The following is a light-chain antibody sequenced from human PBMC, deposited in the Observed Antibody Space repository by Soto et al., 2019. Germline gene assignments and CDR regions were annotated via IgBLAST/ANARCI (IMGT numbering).Light chain of an antibody. J-gene: IGKJ1*01. CDR3: QQYGTSPRT. CDR2: GAS. V-gene: IGKV3-20*01. CDR1: QSVSSSY. Sequence: IVLTQSPGTLSLSPGERATLSCRASQSVSSSYLAWYQQKPGQAPRLLIYGASSRATGIPDRFSGSGSGTEFTLTISRLEPEDLAVYFCQQYGTSPRTFGQGTKVDIK.